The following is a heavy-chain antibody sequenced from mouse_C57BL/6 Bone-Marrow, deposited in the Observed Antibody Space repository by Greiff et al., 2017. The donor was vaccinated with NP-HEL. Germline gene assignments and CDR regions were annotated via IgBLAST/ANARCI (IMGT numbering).Heavy chain of an antibody. D-gene: IGHD1-2*01. Sequence: QVQLQQSGPGLVQPSQSLSITCTVSGFSLTSYGVHWVRQSPGKGLEWLGVIWSGGSTDYNAAFISRLSISKDNSKSQVFFKMNSLQADDTAIYYCACSFNTTQGGAMDYWGQGTSVTVSS. J-gene: IGHJ4*01. CDR1: GFSLTSYG. V-gene: IGHV2-2*01. CDR3: ACSFNTTQGGAMDY. CDR2: IWSGGST.